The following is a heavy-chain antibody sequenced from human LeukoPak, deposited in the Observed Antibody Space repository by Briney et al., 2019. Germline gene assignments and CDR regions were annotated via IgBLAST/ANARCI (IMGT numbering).Heavy chain of an antibody. CDR2: INPGDSDA. D-gene: IGHD1-1*01. J-gene: IGHJ4*02. Sequence: PGEFLKISCKASGYSFTSYWIGWVRQMPGKGLEWMGIINPGDSDARYSPSFQGQVTISADKSISTAYLQWSSLKASDTAIYYCARAWNFDYWGQGTLHTVSS. CDR1: GYSFTSYW. CDR3: ARAWNFDY. V-gene: IGHV5-51*01.